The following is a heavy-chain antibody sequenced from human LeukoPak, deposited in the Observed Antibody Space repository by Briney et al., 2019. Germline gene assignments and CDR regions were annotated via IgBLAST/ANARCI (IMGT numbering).Heavy chain of an antibody. CDR2: ISSSSSTI. CDR1: GFTFSDYY. Sequence: PGGSLRLSCAASGFTFSDYYMSWIRQAPGKGLEWVSYISSSSSTIYYADSVKGRFTISRDNAKNSLYLQMNSLRAEDTAVYYCARPYYYDSSGYHPFDYWGQGTLVTVSS. D-gene: IGHD3-22*01. J-gene: IGHJ4*02. V-gene: IGHV3-11*04. CDR3: ARPYYYDSSGYHPFDY.